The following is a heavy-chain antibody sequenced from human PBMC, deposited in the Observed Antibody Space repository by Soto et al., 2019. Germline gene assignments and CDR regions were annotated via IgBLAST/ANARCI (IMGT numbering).Heavy chain of an antibody. D-gene: IGHD5-12*01. CDR1: GFTFSSYW. J-gene: IGHJ4*02. Sequence: EVQLVESGGGLVQPGGSLRLSCAASGFTFSSYWMSWVRQAPGQGLEWVANIKQDGSEKYYVDSVKGRFTISRDNAKNSLYLQMNSLRAEVTALYYCARFRVATTYFDYWGQGTLVTVSS. CDR3: ARFRVATTYFDY. V-gene: IGHV3-7*03. CDR2: IKQDGSEK.